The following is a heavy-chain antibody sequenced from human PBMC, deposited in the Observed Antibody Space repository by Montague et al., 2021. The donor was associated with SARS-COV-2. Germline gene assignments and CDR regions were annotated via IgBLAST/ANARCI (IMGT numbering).Heavy chain of an antibody. Sequence: SETLSLTCTVSGGSISSYYWSWIRQPPGKGLEWIGYIYYSGSTTYNPSLKSRVTISVDTSKNQFSLKLSSVTAADTAVYYCARLGLRYFEWLLLAEGYFDYWGQGTMVTVSS. V-gene: IGHV4-59*08. CDR1: GGSISSYY. CDR3: ARLGLRYFEWLLLAEGYFDY. D-gene: IGHD3-9*01. J-gene: IGHJ4*02. CDR2: IYYSGST.